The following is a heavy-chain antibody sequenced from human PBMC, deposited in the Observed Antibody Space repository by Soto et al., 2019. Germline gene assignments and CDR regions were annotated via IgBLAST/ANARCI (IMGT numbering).Heavy chain of an antibody. J-gene: IGHJ4*02. CDR3: ARLGYDSSEYPFDY. D-gene: IGHD3-22*01. CDR2: IYPADSDT. CDR1: GYSFSIFC. V-gene: IGHV5-51*01. Sequence: GESVKISCKGSGYSFSIFCIGWVRQMPGKGLEWMGVIYPADSDTRYSPSFEGQVTISADKSFSTVYLQWSSLKASDTAVYYCARLGYDSSEYPFDYWGQGSLVTVSS.